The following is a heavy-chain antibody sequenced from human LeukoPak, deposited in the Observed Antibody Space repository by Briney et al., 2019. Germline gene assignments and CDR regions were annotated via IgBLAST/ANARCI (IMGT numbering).Heavy chain of an antibody. CDR2: ISSDGTST. D-gene: IGHD5-18*01. CDR1: GFTFSTYW. CDR3: ARGKYTAKDY. J-gene: IGHJ4*02. V-gene: IGHV3-74*01. Sequence: GGSLTLSCAASGFTFSTYWMHWVRQAPGKGLVRVSRISSDGTSTDYADSVKGRFTISRDNAKNTLSLQMNSLRAEDTAVYYCARGKYTAKDYWGQGTLVTVSS.